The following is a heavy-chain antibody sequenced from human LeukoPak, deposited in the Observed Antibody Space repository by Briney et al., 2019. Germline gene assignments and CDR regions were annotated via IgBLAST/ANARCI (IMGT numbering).Heavy chain of an antibody. Sequence: PGGSLRLSCAASGFTFSSYSMNWVRQAPGKGLEWVAVISYDGSNKYYADSVKGRFTISRDNSKNTLYLQMNSLRAEDTAVYYCARSPRGNSSGWYNWFDPWGQGTLVTVSS. CDR3: ARSPRGNSSGWYNWFDP. J-gene: IGHJ5*02. CDR2: ISYDGSNK. D-gene: IGHD6-19*01. CDR1: GFTFSSYS. V-gene: IGHV3-30*03.